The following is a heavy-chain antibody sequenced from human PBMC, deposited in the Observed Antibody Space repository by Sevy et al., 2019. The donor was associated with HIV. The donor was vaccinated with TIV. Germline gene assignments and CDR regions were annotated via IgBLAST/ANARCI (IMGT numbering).Heavy chain of an antibody. CDR1: GYTFTGYY. Sequence: ASLKVSCKASGYTFTGYYMHWVRQAPGQGLEWMGRINPNSGGTNYAQKFQGRVTMTRDTSISTAYMELSRLRSDDTAVYYCARGIVDGLAFDIWGQGTMVTVSS. J-gene: IGHJ3*02. D-gene: IGHD5-12*01. CDR2: INPNSGGT. V-gene: IGHV1-2*06. CDR3: ARGIVDGLAFDI.